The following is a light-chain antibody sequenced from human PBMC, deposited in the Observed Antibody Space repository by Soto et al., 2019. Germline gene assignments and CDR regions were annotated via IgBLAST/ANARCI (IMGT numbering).Light chain of an antibody. CDR2: AAS. V-gene: IGKV1-9*01. J-gene: IGKJ4*01. CDR1: QGISSH. CDR3: QQLRSYPLT. Sequence: IQFTQFPSSLSASVGDRVTITCRASQGISSHLAWYQQKPGKDNKLLIYAASTLQSGVPSRFSGIGSGTDFTLTISSLQPEDFATYYCQQLRSYPLTFGGGTKVDIK.